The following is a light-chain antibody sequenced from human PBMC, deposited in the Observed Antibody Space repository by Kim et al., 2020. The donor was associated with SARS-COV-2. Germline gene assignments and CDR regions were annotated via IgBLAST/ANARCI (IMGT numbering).Light chain of an antibody. Sequence: SLSPGERATLSCRASQNVSRDLGWYQQRPGQAPRLLIHDASYRAAGIPARFSGSGSGTDFTLTISSLAPEDFATYYCLQCSRWPATFGQGTKLEI. CDR2: DAS. CDR3: LQCSRWPAT. V-gene: IGKV3-11*01. J-gene: IGKJ1*01. CDR1: QNVSRD.